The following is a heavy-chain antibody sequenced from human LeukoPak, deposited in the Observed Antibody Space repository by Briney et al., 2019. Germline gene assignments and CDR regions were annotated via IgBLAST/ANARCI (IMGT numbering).Heavy chain of an antibody. D-gene: IGHD6-19*01. CDR1: GYTFTSCD. J-gene: IGHJ4*02. CDR2: MNPNSGNT. Sequence: ASVNVSCKASGYTFTSCDINWVRQATGQGLEWMGWMNPNSGNTGYGQSLQGRIIMTRDISIGTAYMELSNLTSEDTAIYYCTRGSSGRRDNWGQGTLVTVSA. CDR3: TRGSSGRRDN. V-gene: IGHV1-8*01.